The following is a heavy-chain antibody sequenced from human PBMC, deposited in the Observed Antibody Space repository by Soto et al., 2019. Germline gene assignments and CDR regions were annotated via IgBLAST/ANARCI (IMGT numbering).Heavy chain of an antibody. V-gene: IGHV4-4*02. CDR2: IYHSGST. CDR3: ARERKDAEGLGYYYGMDV. CDR1: GGSISNNNW. Sequence: SETLSLTCAVSGGSISNNNWWSWVRQPPGKGLEWIGEIYHSGSTNYNPALKSRIAISADKSENQFSLRLSSVTAADTAVYYCARERKDAEGLGYYYGMDVWGQGTTVTVSS. D-gene: IGHD3-3*01. J-gene: IGHJ6*02.